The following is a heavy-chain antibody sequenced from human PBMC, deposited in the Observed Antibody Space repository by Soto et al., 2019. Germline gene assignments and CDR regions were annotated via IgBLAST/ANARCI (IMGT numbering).Heavy chain of an antibody. CDR3: ARHGSN. CDR1: GVSISNSSYY. J-gene: IGHJ4*01. CDR2: IYYSGIT. Sequence: LSLTCTVSGVSISNSSYYWGWIRRPPGKGLEWIGTIYYSGITYYNPSLKSRVTISVDTSKNQFSLKLTSVTAADTAVYYCARHGSNWGHGTLVTVSS. V-gene: IGHV4-39*01.